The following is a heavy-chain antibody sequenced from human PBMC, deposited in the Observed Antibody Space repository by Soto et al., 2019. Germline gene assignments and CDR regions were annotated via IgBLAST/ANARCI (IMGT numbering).Heavy chain of an antibody. J-gene: IGHJ6*02. CDR3: ARKPYYDILTGYGYYYYGMDV. D-gene: IGHD3-9*01. CDR1: GGSISSSIYY. Sequence: SETLSLTCTVSGGSISSSIYYWGWIRQPPGKGLEWIGSIYYSGSTYYNPSLKSRVTISVDTSKNQFSLKLSSVTAADTAVYYCARKPYYDILTGYGYYYYGMDVWGQGTTVTVSS. CDR2: IYYSGST. V-gene: IGHV4-39*01.